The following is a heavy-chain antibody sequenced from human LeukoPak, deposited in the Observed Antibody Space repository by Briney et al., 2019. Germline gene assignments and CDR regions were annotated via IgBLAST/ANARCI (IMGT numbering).Heavy chain of an antibody. CDR1: GYTLTELS. CDR2: FEPADGEI. CDR3: ATGGLYDLLDY. J-gene: IGHJ4*02. D-gene: IGHD3-9*01. V-gene: IGHV1-24*01. Sequence: ASVKVSCKVSGYTLTELSMHWVRQAPGKGLEWKGGFEPADGEIIYAQKFQGRVTMTEDTSTDTAFMELRSLRSEDTAVYYCATGGLYDLLDYWGQGTLVTVSS.